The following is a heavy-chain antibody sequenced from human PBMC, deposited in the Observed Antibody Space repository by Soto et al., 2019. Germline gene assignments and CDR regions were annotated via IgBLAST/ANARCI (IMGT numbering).Heavy chain of an antibody. V-gene: IGHV3-48*02. Sequence: GGSLRLSCAASGFTFSSYSMNWVRQAPGKGLEWVSYISSSSSTIYYADSVKGRFTISRDNAKNSLYLKMNSLRDEDTAVYYCARNADIVVVVAPEDYYYGMDVWGQGTTVTVSS. CDR2: ISSSSSTI. CDR1: GFTFSSYS. D-gene: IGHD2-15*01. J-gene: IGHJ6*02. CDR3: ARNADIVVVVAPEDYYYGMDV.